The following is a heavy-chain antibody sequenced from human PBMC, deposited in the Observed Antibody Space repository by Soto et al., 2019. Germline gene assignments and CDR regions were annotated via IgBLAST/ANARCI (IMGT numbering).Heavy chain of an antibody. CDR1: GFTFSSYG. V-gene: IGHV3-23*01. CDR2: SSATGAGT. CDR3: ANDRRAGGNYGCYSDF. Sequence: EVQLLESGGGLVQPGGSLRLSCAASGFTFSSYGMTWVRQAPGKGLEWVSFSSATGAGTYYADFVKGGFTISSDNSKITLHLQLTPLRAEATAVHYCANDRRAGGNYGCYSDFWGQGALVIVSS. D-gene: IGHD2-21*02. J-gene: IGHJ4*02.